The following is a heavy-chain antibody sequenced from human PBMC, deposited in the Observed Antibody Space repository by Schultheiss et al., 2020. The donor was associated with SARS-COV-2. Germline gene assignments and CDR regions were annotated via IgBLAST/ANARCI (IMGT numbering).Heavy chain of an antibody. D-gene: IGHD2-2*01. CDR2: IYPCDSDT. Sequence: GGSLRLSCKGSGYSFTSYWIGWVRQMPGKGLEWMGIIYPCDSDTRYSPSFQGQVTISADKSISTAYLQCSSLKASDTAMYYCARLESGIVPAANFDYWGQGAVVTVSS. CDR3: ARLESGIVPAANFDY. CDR1: GYSFTSYW. J-gene: IGHJ4*02. V-gene: IGHV5-51*01.